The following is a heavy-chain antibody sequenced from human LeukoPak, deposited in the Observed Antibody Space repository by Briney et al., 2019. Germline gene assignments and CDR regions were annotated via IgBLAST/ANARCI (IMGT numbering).Heavy chain of an antibody. CDR3: AQGGSEIYYFYHGMDV. J-gene: IGHJ6*02. CDR1: GFAFSSYN. CDR2: IGSSGSPT. Sequence: GGSLRLSCAASGFAFSSYNMNWVRQAPGKGLEWISYIGSSGSPTHYADSVGGRFTISRDNSKNTLYLQMNSLRSDDTAVYYCAQGGSEIYYFYHGMDVWGRGTTVTVSS. V-gene: IGHV3-48*01. D-gene: IGHD3-10*01.